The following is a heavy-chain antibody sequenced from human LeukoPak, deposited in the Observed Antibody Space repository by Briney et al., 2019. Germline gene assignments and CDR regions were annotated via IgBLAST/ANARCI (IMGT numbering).Heavy chain of an antibody. CDR3: ARDGIVDNGDFVDGMDV. CDR1: GDSISSGNYY. V-gene: IGHV4-30-4*01. J-gene: IGHJ6*02. D-gene: IGHD4-17*01. Sequence: SETLSLTCTVSGDSISSGNYYWHWIRQPPGKGLEWIGYIFDSGSTDYNPSLKSRVIISVDTSKNQLSLKLSSVTAADTAVYYCARDGIVDNGDFVDGMDVWGQRTKVTVSS. CDR2: IFDSGST.